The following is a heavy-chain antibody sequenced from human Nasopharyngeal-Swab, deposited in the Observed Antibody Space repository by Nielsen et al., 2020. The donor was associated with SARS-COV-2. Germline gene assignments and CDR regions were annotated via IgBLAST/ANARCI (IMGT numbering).Heavy chain of an antibody. J-gene: IGHJ5*02. D-gene: IGHD6-6*01. V-gene: IGHV4-39*01. CDR1: DCSISSSSYY. CDR2: IYYSGIT. CDR3: ARQEYLNWFDP. Sequence: SETLSLTCNVSDCSISSSSYYWGWIRQPPGKGLEWIGSIYYSGITYYNPSLKSRVTISVDTSKNQFSLKLSSVTAADTAVYYCARQEYLNWFDPWGQGTLVTVSS.